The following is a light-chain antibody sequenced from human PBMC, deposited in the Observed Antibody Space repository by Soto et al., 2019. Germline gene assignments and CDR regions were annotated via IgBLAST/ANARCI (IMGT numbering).Light chain of an antibody. CDR3: QQYYKWPPWT. CDR1: QSIGSD. CDR2: GAS. J-gene: IGKJ1*01. Sequence: EIVMTQSPATLSVSPGERVSLSCRASQSIGSDLAWYQQKPGQAPRLLFYGASTRATGFPARFSGSGSGTECTLTISSLESEDFAVYYCQQYYKWPPWTFGQGTRVEIK. V-gene: IGKV3-15*01.